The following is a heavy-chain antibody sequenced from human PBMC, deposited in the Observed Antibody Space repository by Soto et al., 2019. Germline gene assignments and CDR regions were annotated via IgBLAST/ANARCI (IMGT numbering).Heavy chain of an antibody. Sequence: SETLSLTCAVSGYSISSGYYWGWIRQPPGKGLEWIGGIYHSGSTYYNPSLKSRVTISVDTSKNQFSLKLSSVTAADTAVYYCARDPPDYWGQGTLVTVSS. V-gene: IGHV4-38-2*02. CDR1: GYSISSGYY. J-gene: IGHJ4*02. CDR3: ARDPPDY. CDR2: IYHSGST.